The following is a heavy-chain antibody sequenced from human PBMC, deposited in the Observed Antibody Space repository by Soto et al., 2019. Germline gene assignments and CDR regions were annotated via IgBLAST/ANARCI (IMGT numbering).Heavy chain of an antibody. Sequence: QVRLVQSGAEEKKPGASVKVSCKASGYTFTSYAMHWVRQAPGQRLEWMGWINAGNGNTKYSQKFQGRVTITRHTSASTAYMELSSLRSEDTAVYYCARSIVVVTALDYWGQGTLVTVSS. CDR2: INAGNGNT. CDR1: GYTFTSYA. J-gene: IGHJ4*02. V-gene: IGHV1-3*05. CDR3: ARSIVVVTALDY. D-gene: IGHD2-21*02.